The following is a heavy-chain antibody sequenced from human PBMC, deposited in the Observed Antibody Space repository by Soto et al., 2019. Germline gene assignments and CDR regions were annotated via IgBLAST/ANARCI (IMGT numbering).Heavy chain of an antibody. Sequence: PSETLSLTCSVSGDSINSVKYYWGWIRQPPGKGLEWIGSIYYRGNTYYNPSLQTRVTISLDKSKSQFSLRLNSATAADSAVYFCARLEGLATISYYFDFWGQGAQVTVSS. V-gene: IGHV4-39*01. CDR3: ARLEGLATISYYFDF. CDR2: IYYRGNT. J-gene: IGHJ4*02. D-gene: IGHD3-9*01. CDR1: GDSINSVKYY.